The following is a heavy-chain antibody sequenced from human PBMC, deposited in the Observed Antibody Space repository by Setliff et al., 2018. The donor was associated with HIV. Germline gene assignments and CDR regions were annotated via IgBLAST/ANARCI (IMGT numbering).Heavy chain of an antibody. J-gene: IGHJ5*02. Sequence: ETLSLTCTVSGGSINYYYWNWIRQPAGKGLEWLGRIHSNGNTNFNPSLKSRINMSVDMSKNQVSMKLTSVTAADTALYYCTRGRKAVGDWFDPWGQGIQVTVSS. CDR1: GGSINYYY. D-gene: IGHD1-26*01. V-gene: IGHV4-4*07. CDR3: TRGRKAVGDWFDP. CDR2: IHSNGNT.